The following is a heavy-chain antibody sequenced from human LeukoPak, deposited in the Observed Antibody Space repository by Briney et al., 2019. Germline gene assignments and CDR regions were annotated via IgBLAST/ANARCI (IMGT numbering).Heavy chain of an antibody. D-gene: IGHD6-13*01. CDR2: INHSGST. CDR3: ARGLSVYSSSWYFRPGVNWFDP. Sequence: SETLSLTRAVYGGSFSGYYWSWIRQPPGKGLEWIGEINHSGSTNYNPSLTSRVTISVDTSKNQFSLKLSSVTAADTAVYYCARGLSVYSSSWYFRPGVNWFDPWGQGTLVTVSS. J-gene: IGHJ5*02. CDR1: GGSFSGYY. V-gene: IGHV4-34*01.